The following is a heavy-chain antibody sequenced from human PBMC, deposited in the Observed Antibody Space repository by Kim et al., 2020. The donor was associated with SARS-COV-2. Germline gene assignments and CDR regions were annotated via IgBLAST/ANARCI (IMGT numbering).Heavy chain of an antibody. CDR2: ISYDGSNK. Sequence: GGSLRLSCAASGFTFSSYAMHWVRQAPGKGLEWVAVISYDGSNKYYADSVKGRFTISRDNSKNTLYLQMNSLRAEDTAVYYCARESITMIVVVNTPLLVWGQGTLVTVSS. J-gene: IGHJ4*02. CDR1: GFTFSSYA. CDR3: ARESITMIVVVNTPLLV. V-gene: IGHV3-30*04. D-gene: IGHD3-22*01.